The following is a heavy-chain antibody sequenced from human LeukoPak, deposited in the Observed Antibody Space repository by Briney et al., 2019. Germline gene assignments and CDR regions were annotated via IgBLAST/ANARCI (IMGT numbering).Heavy chain of an antibody. CDR2: ISGSGGST. Sequence: GGSLRLSCAASGFTFSRYSMNWVRQAPGKGLEWVSSISGSGGSTYSPDSVKGRFTISRDNSKSTLHLQMHSLRVEDTAVYYCATRGTTATNYLEYWGQGTLVTASS. CDR1: GFTFSRYS. J-gene: IGHJ4*02. D-gene: IGHD1-1*01. V-gene: IGHV3-23*01. CDR3: ATRGTTATNYLEY.